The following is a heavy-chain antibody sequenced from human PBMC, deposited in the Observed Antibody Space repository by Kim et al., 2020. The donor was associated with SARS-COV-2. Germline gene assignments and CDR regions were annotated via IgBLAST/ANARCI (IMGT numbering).Heavy chain of an antibody. J-gene: IGHJ4*02. D-gene: IGHD3-22*01. V-gene: IGHV3-23*01. CDR3: AKDKEKYYDSSGYGYYFDY. Sequence: GRFTISRDNTKNTLYLQTNSLRAEDTAVYYCAKDKEKYYDSSGYGYYFDYWGQGTLVTVSS.